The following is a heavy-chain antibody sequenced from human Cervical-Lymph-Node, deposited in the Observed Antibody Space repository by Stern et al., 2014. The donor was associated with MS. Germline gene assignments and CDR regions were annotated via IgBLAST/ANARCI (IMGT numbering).Heavy chain of an antibody. V-gene: IGHV3-23*04. Sequence: EVQLVESGGGLVQPGGSLRLTCAASGFTFSSHAMSWVRQAPGKGLEWVSVISDSGGSPNYADSVKGRFTISRDNSKNTLYLQMNSLRAEDTAVYYCAKDEAALTASAGNFDYWGQGTLVTVSS. D-gene: IGHD6-13*01. CDR3: AKDEAALTASAGNFDY. J-gene: IGHJ4*02. CDR1: GFTFSSHA. CDR2: ISDSGGSP.